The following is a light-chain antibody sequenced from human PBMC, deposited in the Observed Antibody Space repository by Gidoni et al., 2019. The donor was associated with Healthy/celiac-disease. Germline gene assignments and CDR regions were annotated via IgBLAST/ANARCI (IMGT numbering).Light chain of an antibody. J-gene: IGKJ4*01. CDR1: QSVLYSSNNKNY. CDR3: QQYYSTPPLT. Sequence: DIVMTQSPDSLAVSLGERATINCKSSQSVLYSSNNKNYLAWYQQKPGQPPKLLISWASTRESGVPDRFSGSGSGTDFTLTISRLQAEDVAVYYCQQYYSTPPLTFGGGTKVEIK. CDR2: WAS. V-gene: IGKV4-1*01.